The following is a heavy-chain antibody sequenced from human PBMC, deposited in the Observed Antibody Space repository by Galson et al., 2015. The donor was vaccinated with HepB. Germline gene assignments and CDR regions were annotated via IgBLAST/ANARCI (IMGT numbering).Heavy chain of an antibody. CDR1: GFTFSSYS. CDR2: ISSSSSYI. V-gene: IGHV3-21*01. CDR3: ASTPSLDIAVAGTGRAFDI. Sequence: SLRLSCAASGFTFSSYSMNWVRQAPGKGLEWVSSISSSSSYIYYADSVKGRFTISRDNAKNSLYLQMNSLRAEDTAVYYCASTPSLDIAVAGTGRAFDIWGQVTIVTVSS. D-gene: IGHD6-19*01. J-gene: IGHJ3*02.